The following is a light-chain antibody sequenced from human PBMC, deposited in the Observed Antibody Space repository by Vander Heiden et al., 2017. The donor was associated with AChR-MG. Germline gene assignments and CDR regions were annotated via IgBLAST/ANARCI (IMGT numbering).Light chain of an antibody. CDR1: QSVLYSSNNKNY. CDR3: QQYYSTPHT. Sequence: DILLSPSPDSLAVSLGERATINCKSSQSVLYSSNNKNYLAWYQQKPGQPPKLLIYWASTRESGVPDRFSGSGSGTDFTLTISSLQAEDVAVYYCQQYYSTPHTFGEGTKLEIK. CDR2: WAS. V-gene: IGKV4-1*01. J-gene: IGKJ2*01.